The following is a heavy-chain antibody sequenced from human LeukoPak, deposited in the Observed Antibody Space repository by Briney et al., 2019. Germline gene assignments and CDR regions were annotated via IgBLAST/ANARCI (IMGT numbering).Heavy chain of an antibody. CDR2: INPNSGGT. CDR3: ARDLGSSIMERGGFAIDP. J-gene: IGHJ5*02. CDR1: GYTFTSHV. Sequence: GASVKLSCKASGYTFTSHVIFCVRQAPGQGLEWMGWINPNSGGTNYAQKFQGRVTMTRDTSISTAYMELSRLRSDDTAVYYCARDLGSSIMERGGFAIDPWGQGTLVTVSS. D-gene: IGHD1-1*01. V-gene: IGHV1-2*02.